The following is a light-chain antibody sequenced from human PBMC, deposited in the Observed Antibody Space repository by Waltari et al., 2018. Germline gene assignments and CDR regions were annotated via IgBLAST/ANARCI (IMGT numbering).Light chain of an antibody. J-gene: IGKJ1*01. V-gene: IGKV3-11*01. CDR2: DAS. Sequence: EIVLTQSPATLSLSPGERATLSCRASQSVSTYLAWYPQKPGQPPRLLIHDASNRATGIPARFSGSGSGTDFTLTISSLEPEDSAVYYCQHRISWPPWTFGQGTKVEIK. CDR3: QHRISWPPWT. CDR1: QSVSTY.